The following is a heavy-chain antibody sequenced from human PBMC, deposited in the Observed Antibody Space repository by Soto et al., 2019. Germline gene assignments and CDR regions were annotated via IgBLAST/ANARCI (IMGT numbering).Heavy chain of an antibody. CDR2: INDSGST. Sequence: QVQLQQWGAELLKPSETLSLTCGVYGGSFSGYYWSWIRQPPGKGLEWIGEINDSGSTKYNSALKSRVTISVDTSKKQFSLQLSSVTAADKAVYYCARGLILWYGELSRRGDPYYYMDVWGKGTTVTVSS. CDR1: GGSFSGYY. D-gene: IGHD3-10*01. V-gene: IGHV4-34*01. CDR3: ARGLILWYGELSRRGDPYYYMDV. J-gene: IGHJ6*03.